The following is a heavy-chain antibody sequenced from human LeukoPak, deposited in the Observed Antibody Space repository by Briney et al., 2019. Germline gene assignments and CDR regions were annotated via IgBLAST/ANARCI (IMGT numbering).Heavy chain of an antibody. CDR3: AKSDSSGWYEGDYYYYYIDV. J-gene: IGHJ6*03. Sequence: PGRSLRLSCAASGFTFSSYGMHWVRQAPGKGLEWVAVIWYDGSNKYYADSVKGRFTISRDNSKNTLYLQMNSLRAEDTAVYYCAKSDSSGWYEGDYYYYYIDVWGKGTTVTVSS. CDR2: IWYDGSNK. D-gene: IGHD6-19*01. V-gene: IGHV3-33*06. CDR1: GFTFSSYG.